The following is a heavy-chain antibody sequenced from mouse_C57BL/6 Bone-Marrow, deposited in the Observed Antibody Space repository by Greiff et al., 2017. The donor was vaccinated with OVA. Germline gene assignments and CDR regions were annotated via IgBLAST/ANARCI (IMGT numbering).Heavy chain of an antibody. CDR3: ARKSSPYYYAMDY. J-gene: IGHJ4*01. D-gene: IGHD1-1*01. V-gene: IGHV5-4*01. CDR1: GFTFSSYA. Sequence: DVQLVESGGGLVKPGGSLKLSCAASGFTFSSYAMSWVRQTPEKRLEWVATISDGGSYTYYPDNVKGRFTISRDNAKNNLYLQMSHLKSEDTSMYYCARKSSPYYYAMDYWGQGTSVTVSS. CDR2: ISDGGSYT.